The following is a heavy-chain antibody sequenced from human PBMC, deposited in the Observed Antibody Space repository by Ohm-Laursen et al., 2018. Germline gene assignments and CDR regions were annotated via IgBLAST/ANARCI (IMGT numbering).Heavy chain of an antibody. J-gene: IGHJ6*02. Sequence: SVKVSCKASGYTFTSYYMHWVRQAPGQGLEWMGIINPSGGGGSTRYAQKFQGRVTMTRDTSTSTVYMELSSLRSEDTAVYYCAKDYYDSSGYYYMVVDYYYGMDVWGQGTTVTVSS. D-gene: IGHD3-22*01. CDR3: AKDYYDSSGYYYMVVDYYYGMDV. CDR2: INPSGGGGST. CDR1: GYTFTSYY. V-gene: IGHV1-46*01.